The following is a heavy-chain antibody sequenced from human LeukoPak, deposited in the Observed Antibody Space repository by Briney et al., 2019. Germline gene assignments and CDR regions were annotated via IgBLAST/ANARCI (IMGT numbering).Heavy chain of an antibody. Sequence: GGSLRLSCAASGFTFSSYGMHWARQAPGKGLEWVAFIRYDGSNKYYADSVKGRFTISRDNSKNTLYLQMNSLRAEDTAVYYCAKVLALGYSSGWYLDGAFDIWGQGTMVTVSS. D-gene: IGHD6-19*01. J-gene: IGHJ3*02. CDR3: AKVLALGYSSGWYLDGAFDI. CDR1: GFTFSSYG. CDR2: IRYDGSNK. V-gene: IGHV3-30*02.